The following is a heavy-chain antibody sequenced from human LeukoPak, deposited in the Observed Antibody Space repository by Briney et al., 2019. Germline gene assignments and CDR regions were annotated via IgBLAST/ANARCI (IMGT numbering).Heavy chain of an antibody. CDR1: GFTFSSYG. J-gene: IGHJ6*02. V-gene: IGHV3-30*18. CDR2: ISYDGSNK. Sequence: PGRSLRLSCAASGFTFSSYGMHWVRQAPGKGLEWVAVISYDGSNKYYTDSVKGRFTISRDNSKNTLYLQMNSLRAEDTAVYYYAKGRVASYYDILTGYYGRDYYYYGMDVWGQGTTVTVSS. D-gene: IGHD3-9*01. CDR3: AKGRVASYYDILTGYYGRDYYYYGMDV.